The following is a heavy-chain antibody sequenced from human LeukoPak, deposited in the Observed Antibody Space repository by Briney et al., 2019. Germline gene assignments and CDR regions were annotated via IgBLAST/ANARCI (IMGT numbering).Heavy chain of an antibody. CDR3: ARALTCYYDSSGYSNWFDP. CDR2: ISAYNGNT. CDR1: GYTFTSYG. J-gene: IGHJ5*02. Sequence: ASVKVSCKASGYTFTSYGISWVRQAPGQGLEWMGWISAYNGNTNYAQKLQGRVTMTTDTSTSTAYMELRSLRSDDTAVYYCARALTCYYDSSGYSNWFDPWGQGTLVTVSS. V-gene: IGHV1-18*01. D-gene: IGHD3-22*01.